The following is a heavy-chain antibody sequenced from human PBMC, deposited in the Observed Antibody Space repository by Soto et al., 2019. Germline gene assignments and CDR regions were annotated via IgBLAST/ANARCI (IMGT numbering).Heavy chain of an antibody. CDR3: ARHHNYGGSGTFHFHY. CDR1: GYDFSSYW. CDR2: IDPSDSYT. V-gene: IGHV5-10-1*03. D-gene: IGHD3-22*01. J-gene: IGHJ4*02. Sequence: EVQLVQSGTEVKKPGESLRISCKGSGYDFSSYWINWVRQMPGKGLEYMGRIDPSDSYTTYSPSFQGHVTISVDTSISTAYLQWSSLRASDTAMYYCARHHNYGGSGTFHFHYWGQGTLVTVSS.